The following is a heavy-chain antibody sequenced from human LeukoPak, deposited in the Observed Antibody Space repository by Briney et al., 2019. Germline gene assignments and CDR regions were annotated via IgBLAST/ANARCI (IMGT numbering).Heavy chain of an antibody. D-gene: IGHD3-22*01. Sequence: GGSLRLSCAASGFTFSSYSMNWVRQAPGKGLEWVSSISSSSSYIYYADSVKGRFTISRDNAKNSLYLQMNSLRAEDTAVYYCASGPSGYYTNYFDYWGQGTLVTVSS. J-gene: IGHJ4*02. CDR2: ISSSSSYI. CDR1: GFTFSSYS. CDR3: ASGPSGYYTNYFDY. V-gene: IGHV3-21*01.